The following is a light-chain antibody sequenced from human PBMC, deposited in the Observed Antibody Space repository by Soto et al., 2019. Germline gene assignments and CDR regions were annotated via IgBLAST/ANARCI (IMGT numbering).Light chain of an antibody. Sequence: IVMTQSPATLSVSPGERATLSCSASQSVSSKLAWYQQKTGQAPRLLIYDASNRATGIPARFSGSGSGTDFTLTISSLEPDDFAIYYCQQRQYWPPITFGQGTRLEIK. CDR3: QQRQYWPPIT. V-gene: IGKV3-11*01. CDR2: DAS. J-gene: IGKJ5*01. CDR1: QSVSSK.